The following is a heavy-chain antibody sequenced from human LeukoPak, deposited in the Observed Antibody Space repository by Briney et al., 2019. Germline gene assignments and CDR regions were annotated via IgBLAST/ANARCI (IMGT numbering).Heavy chain of an antibody. CDR3: AREVVVVAATANHDAFDI. Sequence: ASVKVSCKASGYTFTGYYMHWVRQAPGQGLEWIAWINPNSGGTNYAQKFQGRVTMTRDTSISTAYMELSRLRSDDTAVYYCAREVVVVAATANHDAFDIWGQGTMVTVSS. D-gene: IGHD2-15*01. CDR2: INPNSGGT. J-gene: IGHJ3*02. V-gene: IGHV1-2*02. CDR1: GYTFTGYY.